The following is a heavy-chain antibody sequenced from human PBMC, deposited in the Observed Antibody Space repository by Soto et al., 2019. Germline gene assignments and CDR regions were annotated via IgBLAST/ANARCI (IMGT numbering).Heavy chain of an antibody. V-gene: IGHV3-23*01. D-gene: IGHD3-22*01. J-gene: IGHJ4*02. CDR1: GFTLRSYA. CDR2: ISGSDGGGGT. Sequence: EVQLLESGGGLIQPGGSLRLSCAASGFTLRSYAMSWVRQAPGKGLEWVSTISGSDGGGGTYYADSVKGRLTISRDNSKNTLYLRMNSLRAEDTAVYYCAKRDSSGYYFFDYWGQGTLVTVSS. CDR3: AKRDSSGYYFFDY.